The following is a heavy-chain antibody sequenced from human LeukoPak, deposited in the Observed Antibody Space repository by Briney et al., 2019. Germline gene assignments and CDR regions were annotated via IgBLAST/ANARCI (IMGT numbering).Heavy chain of an antibody. CDR1: GFTFSNSY. D-gene: IGHD3-10*02. Sequence: GGSLRLSCAASGFTFSNSYMSWIRQAPGKGLEWVSYISSSGDTIYYADSVKGRFTISRDNAKNSLYLQMNSLRAEDTAVYYCAELGITMIGGVWGKGTTVTISS. J-gene: IGHJ6*04. CDR3: AELGITMIGGV. V-gene: IGHV3-11*04. CDR2: ISSSGDTI.